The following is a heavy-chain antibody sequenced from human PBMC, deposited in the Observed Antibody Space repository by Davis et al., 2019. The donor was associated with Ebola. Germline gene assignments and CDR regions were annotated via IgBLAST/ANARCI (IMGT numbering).Heavy chain of an antibody. CDR2: VHSSGTT. CDR3: ARIYAAPYSSTVHYFNF. D-gene: IGHD2-2*01. CDR1: GGNMNSHH. J-gene: IGHJ4*02. Sequence: PSETLSLTCTVSGGNMNSHHWTWIRQSPGKGLEWIGTVHSSGTTHYNSTLKSRVITSMDTSKNQFSLMMNSVTAADTAVYYCARIYAAPYSSTVHYFNFWGQGRLVTVSS. V-gene: IGHV4-4*08.